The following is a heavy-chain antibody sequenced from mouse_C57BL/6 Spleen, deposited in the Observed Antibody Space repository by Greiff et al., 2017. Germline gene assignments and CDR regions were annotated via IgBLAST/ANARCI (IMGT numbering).Heavy chain of an antibody. Sequence: QVQLQQPGTELVKPGASVKLSCKASGYTFTSYWMHWVKQRPGQGLEWIGNIYPSNGGTYYNEKFKSKATLTATKSSSTAYMQLSMQTSEASAVYSCALTTVVSYWYFDVWGTGTTVTVSA. CDR2: IYPSNGGT. CDR1: GYTFTSYW. J-gene: IGHJ1*03. V-gene: IGHV1-53*01. D-gene: IGHD1-1*01. CDR3: ALTTVVSYWYFDV.